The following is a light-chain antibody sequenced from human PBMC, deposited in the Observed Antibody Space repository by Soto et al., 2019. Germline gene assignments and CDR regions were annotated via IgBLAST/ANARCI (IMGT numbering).Light chain of an antibody. V-gene: IGLV6-57*04. CDR2: ENK. CDR3: QSYDSSSRV. CDR1: SGNIASNY. J-gene: IGLJ3*02. Sequence: NFMLTQPHSVSESPGKTVSISCTRSSGNIASNYVQWYQQRPGSAPTTVIYENKHGPSGVPDRFSGSIDSSSNSASLTISGLKTEDEADYYCQSYDSSSRVFGGGTKLTVL.